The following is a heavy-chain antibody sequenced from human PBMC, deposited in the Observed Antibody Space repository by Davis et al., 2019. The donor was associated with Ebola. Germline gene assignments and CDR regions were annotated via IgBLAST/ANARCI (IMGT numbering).Heavy chain of an antibody. J-gene: IGHJ3*02. CDR3: ARGMGQLPLSLENDAFDI. Sequence: PGGSLRLSCAASGFTFSSYAMHWVRQAPGKGLEYVSAISSNGGSTYYADSVKGRFTISRDNSKNTLYLQMGSLRAEDMAVYYCARGMGQLPLSLENDAFDIWGQGTMVTVSS. CDR2: ISSNGGST. V-gene: IGHV3-64*02. D-gene: IGHD2-2*01. CDR1: GFTFSSYA.